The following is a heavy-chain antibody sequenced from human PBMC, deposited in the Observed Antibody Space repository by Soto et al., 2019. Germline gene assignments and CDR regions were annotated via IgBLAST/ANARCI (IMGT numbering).Heavy chain of an antibody. CDR1: GYTFTSYA. D-gene: IGHD3-10*01. J-gene: IGHJ4*02. CDR2: ISAYNGNT. Sequence: QVQLVQSGAEVKKPGASVKVSCKASGYTFTSYAISWVRQAPGQGLEWRGWISAYNGNTNYAQKLQGRATMTTDTCRTRRYMGLRGRGSADPAVHYCARSGPRAGYWGEGTLVTVSS. V-gene: IGHV1-18*01. CDR3: ARSGPRAGY.